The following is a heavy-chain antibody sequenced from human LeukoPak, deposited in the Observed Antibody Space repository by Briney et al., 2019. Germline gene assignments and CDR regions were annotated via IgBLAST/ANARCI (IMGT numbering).Heavy chain of an antibody. CDR2: IWYDGSNK. D-gene: IGHD4-11*01. V-gene: IGHV3-33*01. CDR1: GITFSSFG. CDR3: ARDGTVTAGPFDP. Sequence: GGSLRLSCAAPGITFSSFGMHWLRQAPGKGLEWVAFIWYDGSNKYYADSVKGRFTISRDNSKNTLHLQMNSLRVEDTAVYYCARDGTVTAGPFDPWGRGTLVTVSS. J-gene: IGHJ5*02.